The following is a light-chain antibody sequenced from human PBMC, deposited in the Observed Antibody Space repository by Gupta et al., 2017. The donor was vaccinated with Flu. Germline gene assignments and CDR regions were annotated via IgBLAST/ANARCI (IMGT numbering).Light chain of an antibody. V-gene: IGLV2-11*01. CDR1: SSDVGGYNY. J-gene: IGLJ1*01. Sequence: QSALTQPRSVSGSPGQSVTISCTGTSSDVGGYNYVSWYQQHPGKAPKLMIYDVSKRPSGVPDRFSGSKPGNTASLTISGLQAEDEADYYCCSYAGSYSSPYVFGTGTKVTVL. CDR2: DVS. CDR3: CSYAGSYSSPYV.